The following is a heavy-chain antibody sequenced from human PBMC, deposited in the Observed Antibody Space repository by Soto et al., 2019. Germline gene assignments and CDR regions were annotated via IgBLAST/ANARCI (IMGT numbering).Heavy chain of an antibody. V-gene: IGHV4-31*03. J-gene: IGHJ4*02. Sequence: KPSETLSLTCTVSGGSITSDNYYWCWIRQHPGKGLEWIGCIYYGGNTYYKPSLKSRVVISVETSKKNAFSLKLRSVTAADTAVYYCVRGGTTVYFWGQGTLVTVSS. CDR2: IYYGGNT. CDR1: GGSITSDNYY. CDR3: VRGGTTVYF. D-gene: IGHD1-1*01.